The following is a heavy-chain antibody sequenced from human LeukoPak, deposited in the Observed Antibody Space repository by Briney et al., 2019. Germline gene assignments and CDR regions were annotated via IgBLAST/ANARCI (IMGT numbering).Heavy chain of an antibody. CDR3: ARGWDDYGGNSVDY. CDR1: GASITNYF. V-gene: IGHV4-59*12. CDR2: VYYTGRT. D-gene: IGHD4-23*01. Sequence: SETLSLTCTVSGASITNYFWTWLRQPPGKGLEWIGYVYYTGRTNYNPSLRSRATMSVDTSKNQFSLKLSSVTAADTAVYYCARGWDDYGGNSVDYWGQGTLVTVSS. J-gene: IGHJ4*02.